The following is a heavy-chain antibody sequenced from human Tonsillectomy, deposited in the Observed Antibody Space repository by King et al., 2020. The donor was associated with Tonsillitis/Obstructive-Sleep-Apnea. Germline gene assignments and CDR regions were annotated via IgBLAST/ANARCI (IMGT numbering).Heavy chain of an antibody. CDR2: ISYDGSNK. D-gene: IGHD3-3*01. CDR1: GFTFSSYA. V-gene: IGHV3-30*04. J-gene: IGHJ4*02. Sequence: VQLVESGGGVVQPGRSLRLSCAASGFTFSSYAMHWVRQAPGKWLEWVAVISYDGSNKYYAESVKGRFTISRDNSKNTLYLQMNSLRAEDTAVYYCARYQHSRFDFWSGYFRYFDYWGQGTLVTVSS. CDR3: ARYQHSRFDFWSGYFRYFDY.